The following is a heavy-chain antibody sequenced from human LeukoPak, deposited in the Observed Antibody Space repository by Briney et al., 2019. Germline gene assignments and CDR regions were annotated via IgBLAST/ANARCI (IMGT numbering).Heavy chain of an antibody. D-gene: IGHD2-21*01. V-gene: IGHV4-61*02. CDR2: IYTSGST. CDR3: ARDGHCGGDCYSY. Sequence: SQTLSLTCTVSGGSISSGSYYWSWIRQPAGQGLEWIGRIYTSGSTNYNPSLKSPVTISVDTSKNQFSLKLSSVTAADTAVYYCARDGHCGGDCYSYWGQGTLVTVSS. CDR1: GGSISSGSYY. J-gene: IGHJ4*02.